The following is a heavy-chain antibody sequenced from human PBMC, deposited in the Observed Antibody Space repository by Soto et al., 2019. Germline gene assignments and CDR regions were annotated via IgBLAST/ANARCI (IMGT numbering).Heavy chain of an antibody. V-gene: IGHV4-59*01. CDR1: GGSISSYY. J-gene: IGHJ6*03. Sequence: SETLSLTCTVSGGSISSYYWSWIRQPPGKGLEWIGYIYYSGSTNYNPSLKSRVTISVDTSKNQFSLKLSSVTAADTAVYYCARVLPGLRFLEDYMDVWGKGTTVTVSS. D-gene: IGHD3-3*01. CDR3: ARVLPGLRFLEDYMDV. CDR2: IYYSGST.